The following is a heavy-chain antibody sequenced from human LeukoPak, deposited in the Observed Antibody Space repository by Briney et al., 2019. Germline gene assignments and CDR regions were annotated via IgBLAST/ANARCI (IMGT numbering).Heavy chain of an antibody. CDR2: ISTSSSTI. CDR3: VRGAYYAAY. D-gene: IGHD2/OR15-2a*01. CDR1: GFTFSTYS. J-gene: IGHJ4*02. Sequence: GGSLRLSCAASGFTFSTYSMNWVRQAPGKGLEWVSYISTSSSTIYYADSVKGRFTISRDNAKNGLYLQMNSLRVGDTGTYYCVRGAYYAAYWGQGTLSPSPQ. V-gene: IGHV3-48*01.